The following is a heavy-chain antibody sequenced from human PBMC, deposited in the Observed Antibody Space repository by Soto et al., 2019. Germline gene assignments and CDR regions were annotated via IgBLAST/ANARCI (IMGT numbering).Heavy chain of an antibody. D-gene: IGHD6-6*01. Sequence: GGSLRLSCAASGFTFSTYALTWVRQAAGKGLEWVSVINSGGSTNFADSVKGRFTVSRDNSKNTLYLQMNTLRVEDTAIYYCAKDLSSSPRDYSYYYGMDVWGQGTTVTVSS. CDR1: GFTFSTYA. V-gene: IGHV3-23*01. J-gene: IGHJ6*02. CDR2: INSGGST. CDR3: AKDLSSSPRDYSYYYGMDV.